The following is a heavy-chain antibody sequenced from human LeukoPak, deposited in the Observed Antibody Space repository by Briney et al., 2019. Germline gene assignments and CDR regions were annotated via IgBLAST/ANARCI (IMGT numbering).Heavy chain of an antibody. Sequence: GGSLSLSCVASGFTVSSYSVSWVRQAPGKGLERVSVIYSGGSTYYADCVEGGFTVSRDNSKNTLYLEMKSLRADDTAVYYCARDLHPRLTGYFDYGGQGTVVTVSS. CDR3: ARDLHPRLTGYFDY. CDR2: IYSGGST. V-gene: IGHV3-53*01. CDR1: GFTVSSYS. D-gene: IGHD3-16*01. J-gene: IGHJ4*02.